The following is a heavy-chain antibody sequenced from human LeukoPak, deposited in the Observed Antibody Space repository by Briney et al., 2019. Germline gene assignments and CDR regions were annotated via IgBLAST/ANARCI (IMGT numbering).Heavy chain of an antibody. CDR2: ISSSSSYT. D-gene: IGHD2-15*01. CDR3: ARVGGDRGDYFDY. CDR1: GFTFSDYY. Sequence: PGGSLRLSCAASGFTFSDYYMSWIRQAPGKGLEGVSYISSSSSYTNYADSVRGRFTIFRDYDKNSLYLQMKSLKAEDTAVYYCARVGGDRGDYFDYWGQGTLVTVSS. V-gene: IGHV3-11*05. J-gene: IGHJ4*02.